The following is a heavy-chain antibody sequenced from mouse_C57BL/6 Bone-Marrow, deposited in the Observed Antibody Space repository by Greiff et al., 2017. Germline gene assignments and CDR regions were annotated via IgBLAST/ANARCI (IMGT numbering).Heavy chain of an antibody. D-gene: IGHD1-1*01. J-gene: IGHJ4*01. Sequence: EVQLQQSGPELVKPGASVKMSCKASGYTFTDYNMYWVKQSHGKSLEWIGNINPNNGGTSYNQKFKGKATLTVNKSSSTAYMELRSLTSEDSAVYYCARREGTTVVDYAMDYWGQGTSVTVSS. CDR2: INPNNGGT. V-gene: IGHV1-22*01. CDR1: GYTFTDYN. CDR3: ARREGTTVVDYAMDY.